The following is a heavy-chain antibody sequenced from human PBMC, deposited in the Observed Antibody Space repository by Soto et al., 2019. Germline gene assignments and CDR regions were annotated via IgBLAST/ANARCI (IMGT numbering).Heavy chain of an antibody. V-gene: IGHV3-7*04. D-gene: IGHD1-26*01. Sequence: EVHLVESGGGLVQTGGSLRLSCAIFESTVSRDWMNWVRQAPGKGLEWVAHINQDGSEKYYVDSVKGRFTISRDNAKKSLYLKMSSLRPAGAGMYGCSGGVGDAVGGQGTLVTVSS. CDR1: ESTVSRDW. CDR2: INQDGSEK. J-gene: IGHJ4*02. CDR3: SGGVGDAV.